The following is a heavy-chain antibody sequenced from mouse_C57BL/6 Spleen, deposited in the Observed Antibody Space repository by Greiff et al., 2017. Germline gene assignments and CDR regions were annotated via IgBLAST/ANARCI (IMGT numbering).Heavy chain of an antibody. Sequence: EVKLQESGPELVKPGDSVKISCKASGYSFTGYFMNWVMQSHGKSLEWIGRINPYNGDTFYNQKFKGKATLTVDKSSSTAHMELRSLTSEDSAVYYCARRGDTTVRAMDYWGQGTSVTVSS. D-gene: IGHD1-1*01. CDR1: GYSFTGYF. J-gene: IGHJ4*01. CDR3: ARRGDTTVRAMDY. CDR2: INPYNGDT. V-gene: IGHV1-20*01.